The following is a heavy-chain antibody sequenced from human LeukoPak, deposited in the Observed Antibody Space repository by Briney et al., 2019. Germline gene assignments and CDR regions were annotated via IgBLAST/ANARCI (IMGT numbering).Heavy chain of an antibody. CDR1: GGSISSGGYY. CDR3: ASSEDSSGALKGALDI. V-gene: IGHV4-31*03. Sequence: ASETLSFTCTVSGGSISSGGYYWSWIRQHPGKGLEWIGYIYYSGSTYYNPSLKSRVTISVDTSKNQFSLKLSSVTAADTAVYYCASSEDSSGALKGALDIWGQGTMVTVSS. D-gene: IGHD3-22*01. CDR2: IYYSGST. J-gene: IGHJ3*02.